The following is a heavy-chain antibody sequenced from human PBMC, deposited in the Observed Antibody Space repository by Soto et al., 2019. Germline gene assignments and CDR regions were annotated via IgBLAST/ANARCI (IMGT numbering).Heavy chain of an antibody. CDR2: ISGSGGST. Sequence: GGSLRLSCAASGFTFSSYAMSWVRQAPGKGLEWVSAISGSGGSTYYADSVKGRFTISRDNSKNTLYLQMNSLRAEDTAVYYCAEGVAVAGGMDYWGQGTLVTVSS. V-gene: IGHV3-23*01. J-gene: IGHJ4*02. D-gene: IGHD6-19*01. CDR1: GFTFSSYA. CDR3: AEGVAVAGGMDY.